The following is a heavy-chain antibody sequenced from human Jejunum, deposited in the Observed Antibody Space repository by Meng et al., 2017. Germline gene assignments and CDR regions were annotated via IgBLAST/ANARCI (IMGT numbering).Heavy chain of an antibody. CDR2: IYHTGTT. D-gene: IGHD6-13*01. CDR3: ARDLLGPAIAATGWFDP. CDR1: GCPISDSNW. V-gene: IGHV4-4*02. Sequence: GLLEEAGPGLVEPSGPVSLTSAVSGCPISDSNWWSWVRQPLGKALEWIGEIYHTGTTNYNPSLKSRVTMSLDTSKNQFSLELTSVTAADTAVYYCARDLLGPAIAATGWFDPWGQGTLVTVSS. J-gene: IGHJ5*02.